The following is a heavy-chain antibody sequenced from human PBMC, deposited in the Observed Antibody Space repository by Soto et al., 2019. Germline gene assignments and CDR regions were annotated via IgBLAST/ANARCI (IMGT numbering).Heavy chain of an antibody. CDR2: TYYRSKWYN. CDR1: GDSVSSNSAA. V-gene: IGHV6-1*01. D-gene: IGHD3-16*01. CDR3: ARGGGRSPYYYYGMDV. J-gene: IGHJ6*02. Sequence: SQTLSLTCAISGDSVSSNSAAWNWIRQSPSRGLEWLGRTYYRSKWYNDYAVSVKSRITINPDTSKNQFSLQPNSVTPEDTAVYHCARGGGRSPYYYYGMDVWGQGTTVTVSS.